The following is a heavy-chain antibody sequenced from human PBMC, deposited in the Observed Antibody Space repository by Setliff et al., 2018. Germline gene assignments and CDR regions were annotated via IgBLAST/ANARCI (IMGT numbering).Heavy chain of an antibody. V-gene: IGHV3-74*01. CDR2: INADGTIT. J-gene: IGHJ4*02. CDR3: ARGGRGLIYN. Sequence: GGSLRLSCEAPGFMFSQSWMRWVRQPPGKEVVWVSSINADGTITNYADSVKGRFTISRDNAKNTVYLEMNSLRGGDAAVYYCARGGRGLIYNWGQGTQVTVSS. D-gene: IGHD2-21*01. CDR1: GFMFSQSW.